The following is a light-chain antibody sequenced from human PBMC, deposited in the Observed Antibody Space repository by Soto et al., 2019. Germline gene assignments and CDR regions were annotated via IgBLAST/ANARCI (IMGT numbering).Light chain of an antibody. CDR1: DVGGSNY. J-gene: IGLJ2*01. Sequence: QSALTQPASVSGSPGQSITISCSDVGGSNYVSWYQQHPGKAPKLMIYDVSYRPSGVSNRFSGSKSGNTASLTISGLQAEDEADYYCSSYTSSSPYVVFGGGTKDRP. CDR2: DVS. V-gene: IGLV2-14*01. CDR3: SSYTSSSPYVV.